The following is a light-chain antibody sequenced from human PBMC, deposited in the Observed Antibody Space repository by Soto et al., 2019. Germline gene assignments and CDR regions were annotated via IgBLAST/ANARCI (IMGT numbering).Light chain of an antibody. CDR1: QSVSSY. Sequence: EIVLTQSPATLSLSPGERATLSCRASQSVSSYLAWYQQKPGQAPRLLMSDASNRATGIPARFSGSGSGTDFTLTISSLXPEXXAVYYCQQRSNWPLTFGGGTKVEIK. J-gene: IGKJ4*01. CDR3: QQRSNWPLT. CDR2: DAS. V-gene: IGKV3-11*01.